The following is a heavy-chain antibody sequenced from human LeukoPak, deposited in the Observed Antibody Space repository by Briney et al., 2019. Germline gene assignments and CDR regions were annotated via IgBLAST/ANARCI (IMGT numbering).Heavy chain of an antibody. D-gene: IGHD2-21*02. J-gene: IGHJ4*02. CDR3: AKGVKHIVVVTAQHYFDY. V-gene: IGHV3-30*18. CDR1: GFTFRRHG. CDR2: ISYHGTNK. Sequence: GGSLRLSCAASGFTFRRHGMHWVRQAPGKGLEWVAVISYHGTNKFYADSVKGRFTISRDNSKNTLYLQMNTLRAEDTAVYYCAKGVKHIVVVTAQHYFDYWGQGTLVTVSS.